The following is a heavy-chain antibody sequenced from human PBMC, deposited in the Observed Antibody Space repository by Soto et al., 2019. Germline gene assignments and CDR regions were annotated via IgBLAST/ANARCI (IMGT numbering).Heavy chain of an antibody. D-gene: IGHD4-4*01. J-gene: IGHJ5*02. CDR2: MNPNSGNA. V-gene: IGHV1-8*01. CDR1: GYSFTRHD. Sequence: QVQLVQSGAEVRKPGASVRVSCKATGYSFTRHDLNWLRQAAGQGLEWMGWMNPNSGNAVYAQKFQGRVTMTRNTSITTAYIEVTSLKSEDTAVYFCARGAYNDYSHWFDPWGQGTLVTVSS. CDR3: ARGAYNDYSHWFDP.